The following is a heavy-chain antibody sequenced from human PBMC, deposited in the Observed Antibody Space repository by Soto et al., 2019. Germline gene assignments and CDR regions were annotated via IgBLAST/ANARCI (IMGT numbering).Heavy chain of an antibody. CDR3: ARDYCSETTCPNYGMDV. V-gene: IGHV3-11*01. CDR1: IFTLSDYY. Sequence: GGSLRLSCEASIFTLSDYYMTWIRQAPGKGLEWVSSISSRASATYYADSVKGRFTISRDNAKNSVSLQMNSLRAEDTAVYYCARDYCSETTCPNYGMDVWGQGTMVTVSS. CDR2: ISSRASAT. J-gene: IGHJ6*02. D-gene: IGHD2-15*01.